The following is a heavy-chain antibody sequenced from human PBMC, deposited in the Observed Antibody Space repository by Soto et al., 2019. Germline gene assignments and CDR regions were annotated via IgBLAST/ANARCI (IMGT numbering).Heavy chain of an antibody. CDR1: GFTFSSYA. J-gene: IGHJ6*02. CDR2: ISGSGGST. Sequence: PVGSLRLSCAASGFTFSSYAMSWVRQAPGKGLEWVSAISGSGGSTYYADSVKGRFTISRDNSKNTLYLQMNSLRAEDTAVYYCAKLNYYDFWSGYPYYYGMDVWGQGTTVTVSS. D-gene: IGHD3-3*01. V-gene: IGHV3-23*01. CDR3: AKLNYYDFWSGYPYYYGMDV.